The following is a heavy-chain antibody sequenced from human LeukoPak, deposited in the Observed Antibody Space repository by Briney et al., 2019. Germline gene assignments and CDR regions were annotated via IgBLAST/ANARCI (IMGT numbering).Heavy chain of an antibody. CDR3: ASSRIDDFHFDY. Sequence: KPSETLSLTCTVSGASISSRSHYWGWIRQPPGKGLEWIRSIYYSGSTYYNPSLKSRVTISVDTSKNQFSLKLSSVTAADTAVYYCASSRIDDFHFDYWGQGTLVTVSS. CDR1: GASISSRSHY. V-gene: IGHV4-39*01. D-gene: IGHD1-1*01. CDR2: IYYSGST. J-gene: IGHJ4*02.